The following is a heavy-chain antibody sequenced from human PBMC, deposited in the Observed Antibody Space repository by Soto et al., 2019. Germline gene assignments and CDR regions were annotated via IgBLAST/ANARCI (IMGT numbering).Heavy chain of an antibody. J-gene: IGHJ5*02. CDR1: GGSISSSSYY. CDR2: IYYSGST. V-gene: IGHV4-39*01. CDR3: ARHVDTIFGVVILWFDP. D-gene: IGHD3-3*01. Sequence: SETLSLTCTVSGGSISSSSYYWGWIRQPPGKGLEWIGSIYYSGSTYYNPSLKSRVTISVDTSKNQFSLKLSSVTAADTAVYYCARHVDTIFGVVILWFDPWGQGTLVTVSS.